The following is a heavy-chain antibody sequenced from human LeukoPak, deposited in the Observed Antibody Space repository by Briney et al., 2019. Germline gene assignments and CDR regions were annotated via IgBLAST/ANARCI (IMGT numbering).Heavy chain of an antibody. J-gene: IGHJ4*02. Sequence: SETLSLTCTVSGGSISSYYWNWVRQSPGKGLEWIGYIYYSGSTHYNPSLKSRVTISIDTSKNQFSLRLTSVTAADTAVYYCARRYSSWSSFDYWGQGTLVTVSS. CDR1: GGSISSYY. CDR2: IYYSGST. CDR3: ARRYSSWSSFDY. D-gene: IGHD6-13*01. V-gene: IGHV4-59*01.